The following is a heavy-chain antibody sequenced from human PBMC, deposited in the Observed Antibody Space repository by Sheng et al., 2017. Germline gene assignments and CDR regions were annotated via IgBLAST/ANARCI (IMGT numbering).Heavy chain of an antibody. D-gene: IGHD6-13*01. J-gene: IGHJ4*02. CDR1: GFIFSTYA. CDR2: IRDSGGST. CDR3: SKEIGSSGWCLHY. Sequence: EEQLVESGGGLVQPGGSLRLSCAASGFIFSTYAMSWVRQVPGKGLEWVSGIRDSGGSTFYADSVKGRFTISRDNSKNTLYLQMNSLRAEDTAVYYCSKEIGSSGWCLHYWGQGTLVTVSS. V-gene: IGHV3-23*04.